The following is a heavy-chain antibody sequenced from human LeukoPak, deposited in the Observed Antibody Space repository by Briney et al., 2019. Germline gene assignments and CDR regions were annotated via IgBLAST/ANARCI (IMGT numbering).Heavy chain of an antibody. CDR1: GFTFGDYA. J-gene: IGHJ4*02. Sequence: GGSLRLSCTASGFTFGDYAMSWVRQAPGKGLEWVGFIRSKAYGGTTEYAASVKGRFTISRDDSKGIAYLQMDSLKTEDTAVYYCTRDQTPYYWGQGTLVTVSS. V-gene: IGHV3-49*04. CDR2: IRSKAYGGTT. CDR3: TRDQTPYY.